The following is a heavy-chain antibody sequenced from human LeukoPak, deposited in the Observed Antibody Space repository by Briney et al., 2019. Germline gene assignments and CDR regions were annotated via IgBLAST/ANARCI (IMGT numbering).Heavy chain of an antibody. D-gene: IGHD3-3*01. V-gene: IGHV1-18*01. J-gene: IGHJ6*03. CDR1: GYTFTSNG. CDR3: ARTHDVLSGYPPGYYMDV. Sequence: ASVKVSCKASGYTFTSNGISWVRQAPGQGLEWMGWISAYNGDTNYAQKLQGRVTMTTDTSTSTAYMALRSLRSGDTAVYYCARTHDVLSGYPPGYYMDVWGKGTTVTVSS. CDR2: ISAYNGDT.